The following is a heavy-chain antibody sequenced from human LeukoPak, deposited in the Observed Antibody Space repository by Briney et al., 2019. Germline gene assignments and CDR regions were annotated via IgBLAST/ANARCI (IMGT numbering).Heavy chain of an antibody. CDR3: ARARGRNIVVVPASIYYFDY. Sequence: ASVKVSCKASGGTFSSYAISWVRQAPGQGLEWMGGIIPIFGTANYAQKFQGRVTITADESTSTAYMELSSLRSEDTAVYYCARARGRNIVVVPASIYYFDYWGQGTLVTVSS. CDR1: GGTFSSYA. CDR2: IIPIFGTA. D-gene: IGHD2-2*02. J-gene: IGHJ4*02. V-gene: IGHV1-69*13.